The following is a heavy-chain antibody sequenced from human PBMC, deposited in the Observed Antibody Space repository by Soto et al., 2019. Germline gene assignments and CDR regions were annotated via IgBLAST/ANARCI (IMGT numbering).Heavy chain of an antibody. CDR1: GGSFSGYY. J-gene: IGHJ6*03. Sequence: SETLSLTCAVYGGSFSGYYWSWIRQPPGKGLEWIGEINHSGSTNYNPSLKSRVTISVDTSKNQFSLKLSSVTAADTAVYYCAIVPDYYYYYYMDVWGKGTTVTVSS. CDR2: INHSGST. CDR3: AIVPDYYYYYYMDV. V-gene: IGHV4-34*01. D-gene: IGHD2-8*01.